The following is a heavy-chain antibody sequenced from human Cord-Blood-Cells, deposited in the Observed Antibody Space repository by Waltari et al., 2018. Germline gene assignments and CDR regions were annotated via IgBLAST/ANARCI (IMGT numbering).Heavy chain of an antibody. Sequence: EVQLVQSGAEVKKPGESLKISCKGSGYSFTSYWIGWVRQMPGKGLEWMGLSYPVESDTRYSPSFQGQVTISADQSISTAYLQWSSLKASDTAMYYCARRGIAAAGTADWFDPWGQGTLVTVSS. J-gene: IGHJ5*02. CDR3: ARRGIAAAGTADWFDP. CDR1: GYSFTSYW. V-gene: IGHV5-51*03. D-gene: IGHD6-13*01. CDR2: SYPVESDT.